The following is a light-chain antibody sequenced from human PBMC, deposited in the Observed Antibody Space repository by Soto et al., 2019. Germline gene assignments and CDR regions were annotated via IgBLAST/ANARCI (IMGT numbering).Light chain of an antibody. CDR2: DVS. V-gene: IGLV2-14*01. CDR3: SSYASSSTYV. J-gene: IGLJ1*01. CDR1: SSDVGGYNY. Sequence: QSVLNQPASVSGSPGQSITISCTGTSSDVGGYNYVSWYQQHPGKAPKLMIYDVSNRPSGVSNRFSGSKSGNTASLTISGLQAEDDSDYYCSSYASSSTYVFGTGTKVTVL.